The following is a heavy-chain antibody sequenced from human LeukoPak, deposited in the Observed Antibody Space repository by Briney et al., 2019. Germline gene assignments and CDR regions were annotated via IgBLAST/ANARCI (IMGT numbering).Heavy chain of an antibody. D-gene: IGHD3-22*01. J-gene: IGHJ4*02. CDR3: AKDPIYDSSGYYSWARLDY. V-gene: IGHV3-23*01. Sequence: PGGSLRLSCAASGFTLSSYAMSWVRQAPGKGLEWVSVISGSGGSTYYADSVKGRFTISRDNSKNTLYLQMNSLRAEDTAVYYCAKDPIYDSSGYYSWARLDYWGQGTLVTVSS. CDR1: GFTLSSYA. CDR2: ISGSGGST.